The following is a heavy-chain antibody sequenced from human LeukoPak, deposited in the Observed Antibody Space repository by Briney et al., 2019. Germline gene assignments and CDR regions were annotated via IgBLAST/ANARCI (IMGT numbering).Heavy chain of an antibody. CDR2: IRSSGSTI. Sequence: GGSLRLSCAASGFTFSDYYMSWIRQAPGKGLEWVSYIRSSGSTIYYADSGKGRFTISRDNAKNSLYLQMNSLRAEDTAVYYCARAAWSFCSSTSCYNYYYYYMDVWGKGTTVTVSS. D-gene: IGHD2-2*02. J-gene: IGHJ6*03. V-gene: IGHV3-11*01. CDR1: GFTFSDYY. CDR3: ARAAWSFCSSTSCYNYYYYYMDV.